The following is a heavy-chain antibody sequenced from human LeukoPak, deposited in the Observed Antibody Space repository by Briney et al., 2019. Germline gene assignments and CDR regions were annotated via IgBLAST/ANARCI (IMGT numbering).Heavy chain of an antibody. J-gene: IGHJ5*02. Sequence: PSETLSLTCTVSGGSISSGDYYWSWIRQPPEKGLEWIGYIYYSGSTYYNPSLKSRVTISVDTSKNQFSLKLNSVTAADTAVYYCGRGGYCRCISCYASASDGYNWFDPWGQGTLVTVSS. D-gene: IGHD2-2*01. V-gene: IGHV4-30-4*01. CDR2: IYYSGST. CDR3: GRGGYCRCISCYASASDGYNWFDP. CDR1: GGSISSGDYY.